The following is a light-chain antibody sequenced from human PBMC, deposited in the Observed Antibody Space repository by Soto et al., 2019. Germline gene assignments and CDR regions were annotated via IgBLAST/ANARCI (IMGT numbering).Light chain of an antibody. CDR2: DTS. CDR3: QQYGSSGT. CDR1: QSLCLN. J-gene: IGKJ1*01. Sequence: EIVMTQSPATLSVSPGERATLSCRASQSLCLNLAWYQQKPGQAPRLLIYDTSNKATGIPDMFSSSGSGTDFTLTISRLEPEDVAVYYCQQYGSSGTFGQGTKVDIK. V-gene: IGKV3-20*01.